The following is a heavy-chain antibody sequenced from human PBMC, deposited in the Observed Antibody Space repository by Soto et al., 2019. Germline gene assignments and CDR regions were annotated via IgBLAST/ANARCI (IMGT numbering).Heavy chain of an antibody. CDR1: GGSISSYY. V-gene: IGHV4-59*01. D-gene: IGHD3-10*01. Sequence: PSETLSLTCTVSGGSISSYYWSWIRQPPGKGLEWIGYIYYSGSTNYNPSLKSRVTISVDTSKNQFSLKLSSVTAADTAVYYCARDVDYYYGSGIGAFDIWGQGTMVTVSS. J-gene: IGHJ3*02. CDR3: ARDVDYYYGSGIGAFDI. CDR2: IYYSGST.